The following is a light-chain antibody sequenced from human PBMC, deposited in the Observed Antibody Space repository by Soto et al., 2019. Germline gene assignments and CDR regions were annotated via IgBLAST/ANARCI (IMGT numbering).Light chain of an antibody. CDR1: QGIRSA. J-gene: IGKJ5*01. V-gene: IGKV1-17*01. CDR3: HQANSFPFT. Sequence: DIQLTQSPSFLSASVGDRVTITCRTSQGIRSALGWYQQKPGKVPKLLIYAASSLQSGVPSRFSGSGSGTDFTLTISSLQPEDFATYYCHQANSFPFTFGQGTRLEIK. CDR2: AAS.